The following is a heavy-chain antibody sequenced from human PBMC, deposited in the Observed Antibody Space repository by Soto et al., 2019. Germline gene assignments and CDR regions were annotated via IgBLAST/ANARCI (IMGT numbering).Heavy chain of an antibody. Sequence: GASVKVSCKSSGYTFTSYGISWVRQAPGQGLEWMGWISAYNGNTNYAQKLQGRVTMTTDTSTSTAYMELRSLRSDDTAVYYCARVALSGTGWYKHFDYWGQGTLVTVSS. V-gene: IGHV1-18*04. D-gene: IGHD6-19*01. CDR2: ISAYNGNT. CDR3: ARVALSGTGWYKHFDY. J-gene: IGHJ4*02. CDR1: GYTFTSYG.